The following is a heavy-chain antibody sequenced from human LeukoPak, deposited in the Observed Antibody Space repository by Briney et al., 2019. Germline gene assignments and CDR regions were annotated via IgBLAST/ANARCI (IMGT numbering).Heavy chain of an antibody. CDR1: GGSISSGGYS. CDR2: IYHSGST. D-gene: IGHD3-9*01. J-gene: IGHJ4*02. V-gene: IGHV4-30-2*01. CDR3: ATGRSIRYFDY. Sequence: PSQTLSLTCAVSGGSISSGGYSWSWIRQPPGKGLEWIGYIYHSGSTYYNPSLKSRVTISVDTSKSQFSLQLTSATAADTAIYYCATGRSIRYFDYWGQGTLLSVSS.